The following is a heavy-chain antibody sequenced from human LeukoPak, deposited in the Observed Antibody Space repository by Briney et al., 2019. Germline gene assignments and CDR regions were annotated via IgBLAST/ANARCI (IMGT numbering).Heavy chain of an antibody. V-gene: IGHV4-59*08. CDR1: GGSISSYY. CDR2: IYYSGST. D-gene: IGHD4-23*01. CDR3: ARRTVVTPNYFDY. J-gene: IGHJ4*02. Sequence: SETLSLTCTVSGGSISSYYWSWIRQPPGKGLEWIGDIYYSGSTNYNPSLKSRRTISVATSKNQFPLKLSSATAADTAVYYSARRTVVTPNYFDYWGQGTLVPVSS.